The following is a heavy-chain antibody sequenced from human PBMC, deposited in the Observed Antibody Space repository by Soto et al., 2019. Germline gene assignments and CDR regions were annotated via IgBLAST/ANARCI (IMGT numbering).Heavy chain of an antibody. CDR3: ARDGGGGIAAAGTGAFDI. V-gene: IGHV4-59*01. Sequence: PSETLSLTCTVSGGSISSYYWSWIRQPPGKGLEWIGYIYYSGSTNYNPSLKSRVTISVDTSKNQFSLKLSSVTAADTAVYYCARDGGGGIAAAGTGAFDIWGQGTMVTVSS. CDR1: GGSISSYY. D-gene: IGHD6-13*01. J-gene: IGHJ3*02. CDR2: IYYSGST.